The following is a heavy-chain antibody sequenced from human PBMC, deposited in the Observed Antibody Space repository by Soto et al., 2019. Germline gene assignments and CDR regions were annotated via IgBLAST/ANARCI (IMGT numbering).Heavy chain of an antibody. Sequence: PSETLSLTCAVYGGSFSGYYWSWIRQPPGKGLEWIGEINHSGSTNYNPSLKSRVTISVDTSKNQFSLKLSSVTAADTAVYYCARVADIVVVVAATQDALDIWGQGTMVTVS. CDR2: INHSGST. CDR1: GGSFSGYY. J-gene: IGHJ3*02. D-gene: IGHD2-15*01. V-gene: IGHV4-34*01. CDR3: ARVADIVVVVAATQDALDI.